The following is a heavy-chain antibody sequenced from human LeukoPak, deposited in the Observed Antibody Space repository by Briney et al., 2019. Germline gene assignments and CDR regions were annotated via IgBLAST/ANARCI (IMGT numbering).Heavy chain of an antibody. CDR2: INHSGST. V-gene: IGHV4-61*08. Sequence: SETLSLTCTVSGGSVTSGDYYWNWVRQPPGKGLEWIGEINHSGSTNYNPSLKSRVTISVDTSKNQFSLKLSSVTAADTAVYYCAPHPIYNSSSSVGWGQGTLVTVSS. D-gene: IGHD6-6*01. CDR3: APHPIYNSSSSVG. CDR1: GGSVTSGDYY. J-gene: IGHJ4*02.